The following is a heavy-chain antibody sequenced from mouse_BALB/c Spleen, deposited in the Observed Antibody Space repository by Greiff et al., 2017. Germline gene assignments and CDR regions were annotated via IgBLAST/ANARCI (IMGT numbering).Heavy chain of an antibody. D-gene: IGHD2-4*01. J-gene: IGHJ2*01. V-gene: IGHV3-6*02. CDR2: ISYDGSN. CDR3: AREGNYDYDYFDY. Sequence: EVQLVESGPGLVKPSQSLSLTCSVTGYSITSGYFWNWIRQFPGNKLEWMGYISYDGSNNYNPTLKNRISITRDTSKNQFFLKLNSVTTEDTATYYCAREGNYDYDYFDYWGQGTTLTVSS. CDR1: GYSITSGYF.